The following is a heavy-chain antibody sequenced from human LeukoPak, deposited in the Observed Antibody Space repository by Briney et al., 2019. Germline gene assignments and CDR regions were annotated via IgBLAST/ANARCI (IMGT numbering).Heavy chain of an antibody. D-gene: IGHD6-13*01. V-gene: IGHV1-69*05. Sequence: GASVKVSCKASGGTFSSYAISWVRQAHGQGLGWMGGIIPIFGTANYAQKFPGRVTITTAESTSTAYMELSMRRFEDKAVDYCARDRYSSSWYYLDYWGQGTLVTVSS. J-gene: IGHJ4*02. CDR3: ARDRYSSSWYYLDY. CDR2: IIPIFGTA. CDR1: GGTFSSYA.